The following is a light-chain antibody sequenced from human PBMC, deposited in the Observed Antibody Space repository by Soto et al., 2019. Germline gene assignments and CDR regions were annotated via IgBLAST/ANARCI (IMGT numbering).Light chain of an antibody. CDR2: EDT. CDR3: CSYAGSSTYV. V-gene: IGLV2-23*01. Sequence: QSVLPQPASVSGSPGQSITISCTGTSRDVGIYNLVSWYQLHPGKVPKLIIYEDTKRPSGIPSRFSGSESGITAFLTISGLQAEDEADYYCCSYAGSSTYVFGTGTKVTVL. CDR1: SRDVGIYNL. J-gene: IGLJ1*01.